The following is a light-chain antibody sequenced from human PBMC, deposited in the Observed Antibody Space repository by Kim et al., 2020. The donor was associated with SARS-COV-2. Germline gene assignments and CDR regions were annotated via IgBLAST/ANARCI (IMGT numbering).Light chain of an antibody. V-gene: IGLV3-21*04. Sequence: APGRTATITCGGDTIGSEGVHWYRQKAGQAPVVVIYNDSDRPSGIPERLSGSNSGNTATLTISRVEAGDEADYYCQVWHRNSDHWVLGGGTQWTV. CDR3: QVWHRNSDHWV. CDR1: TIGSEG. CDR2: NDS. J-gene: IGLJ3*02.